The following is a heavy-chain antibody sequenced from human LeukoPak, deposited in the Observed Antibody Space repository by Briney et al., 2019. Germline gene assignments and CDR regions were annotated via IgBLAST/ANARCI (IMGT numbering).Heavy chain of an antibody. J-gene: IGHJ4*02. D-gene: IGHD6-19*01. V-gene: IGHV3-7*01. CDR1: GVTFSNYW. Sequence: GGTLRHSCAVSGVTFSNYWMTWIRQAPGKGLEWLANINGDGSEEQYVDSVKGRVTISRDNTNNSLYLQMNSLRAEYTAVYDCARNCGWYRLDYWCQGTLVTVSS. CDR3: ARNCGWYRLDY. CDR2: INGDGSEE.